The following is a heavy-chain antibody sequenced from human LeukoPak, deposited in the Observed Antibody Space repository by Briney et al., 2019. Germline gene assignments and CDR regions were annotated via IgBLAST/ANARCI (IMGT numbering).Heavy chain of an antibody. V-gene: IGHV5-51*01. Sequence: PGESLRISCKGSGYGFPNYWIAWVRQIPGKGLEWMGIIDPGDSDTSYNPSFKGQVTISADKSISTAYLQWSSLKAPDTAIYYCARLHCSGGSCYSGSAYYFDYWGQGTLVTVSS. D-gene: IGHD2-15*01. CDR2: IDPGDSDT. CDR3: ARLHCSGGSCYSGSAYYFDY. J-gene: IGHJ4*02. CDR1: GYGFPNYW.